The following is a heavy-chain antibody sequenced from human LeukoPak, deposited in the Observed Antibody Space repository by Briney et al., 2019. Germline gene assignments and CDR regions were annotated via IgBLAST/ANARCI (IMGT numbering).Heavy chain of an antibody. Sequence: ASEKVSCKVSGDTLTELSMHWVRQAPGKGLEWMGGFDPEDGETIYAQKFQGRVTMTEDTSTDTAYMELSSLRSEDTAVYYCATDLPITPLAFYIWVQGTMVTVSS. CDR1: GDTLTELS. CDR2: FDPEDGET. CDR3: ATDLPITPLAFYI. J-gene: IGHJ3*02. V-gene: IGHV1-24*01. D-gene: IGHD5-24*01.